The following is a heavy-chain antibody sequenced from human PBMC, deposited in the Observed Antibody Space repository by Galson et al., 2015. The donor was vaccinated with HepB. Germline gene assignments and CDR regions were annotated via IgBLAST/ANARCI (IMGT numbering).Heavy chain of an antibody. D-gene: IGHD5-18*01. J-gene: IGHJ4*02. CDR2: TYYRSKWYN. V-gene: IGHV6-1*01. CDR3: ARAQRDVDTATVMGIDY. Sequence: CAISGDSVSSNSAAWNWIRQSPSRGLEWLGRTYYRSKWYNDYAVSVKSRITINPDTSKSQFSLQLNSVTPEDTAVYYCARAQRDVDTATVMGIDYWGQGTLVTVSS. CDR1: GDSVSSNSAA.